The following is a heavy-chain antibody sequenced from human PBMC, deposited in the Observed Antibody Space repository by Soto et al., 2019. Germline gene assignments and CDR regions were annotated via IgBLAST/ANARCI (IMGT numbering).Heavy chain of an antibody. CDR3: VRDGTKTLRDWFDP. CDR1: GASISGFY. J-gene: IGHJ5*02. V-gene: IGHV4-4*07. CDR2: IYATGTT. D-gene: IGHD1-1*01. Sequence: SETLSLTCTVSGASISGFYWSWIRKSAGKGLEWIGRIYATGTTDYNPSLKSRVMMSVDTSKKQFSLELRSVTAADTAVYYCVRDGTKTLRDWFDPWGQGISVTVSS.